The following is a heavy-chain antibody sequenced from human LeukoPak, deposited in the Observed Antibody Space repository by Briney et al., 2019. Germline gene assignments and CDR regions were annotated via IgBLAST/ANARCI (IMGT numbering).Heavy chain of an antibody. CDR1: GFTFDDYA. D-gene: IGHD1-14*01. Sequence: GGSLRLSCSVSGFTFDDYAMHWVRQAPGKGLEWVSGISGNSGSIGYADSVKGRFRTSRDNAKNSLYLQMNSLRPEDTALYYCVRDSTEWRTGPCDIWGQGTMVTVS. CDR3: VRDSTEWRTGPCDI. V-gene: IGHV3-9*01. CDR2: ISGNSGSI. J-gene: IGHJ3*02.